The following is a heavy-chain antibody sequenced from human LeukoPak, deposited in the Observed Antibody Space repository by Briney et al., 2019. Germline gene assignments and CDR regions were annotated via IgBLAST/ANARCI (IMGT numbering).Heavy chain of an antibody. CDR1: GFTFNSYA. V-gene: IGHV3-23*01. Sequence: GGSLRLSCAASGFTFNSYAMSWVRQAPGKGLEWVSSISGSGDTTYSADPVKGRFTISRDNSKSTLSLQVNSLRVEDTAVYYCAKDKGVTSVVFDIWGQGTMVTVSS. CDR2: ISGSGDTT. CDR3: AKDKGVTSVVFDI. J-gene: IGHJ3*02. D-gene: IGHD4-11*01.